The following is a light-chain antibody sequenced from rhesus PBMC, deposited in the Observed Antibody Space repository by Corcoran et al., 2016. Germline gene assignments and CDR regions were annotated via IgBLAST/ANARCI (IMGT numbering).Light chain of an antibody. CDR1: QRVSTS. J-gene: IGKJ4*01. V-gene: IGKV1-46*01. CDR3: QQYYDYPPVT. Sequence: DIQMTQSPSSLSASVGDTVTITCRASQRVSTSLAWYHQKPGKAPKLLIYSASSLQSGVPSRFSGSKSGTDFTLPSSSLQPEDIGTYYWQQYYDYPPVTFGGGTKVEIK. CDR2: SAS.